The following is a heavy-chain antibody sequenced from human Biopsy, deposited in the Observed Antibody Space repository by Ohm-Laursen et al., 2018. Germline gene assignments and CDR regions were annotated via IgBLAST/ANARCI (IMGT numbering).Heavy chain of an antibody. Sequence: TLSLTCSVSGGSIKSYYWNWIRQSPGKGPEWIGFIYYTGHTNYNPSLKSRATISVDTSKNQFSLKVISVTAADTAVYYCARLTGDPSYWGQGILVTASS. CDR1: GGSIKSYY. J-gene: IGHJ4*02. CDR3: ARLTGDPSY. CDR2: IYYTGHT. D-gene: IGHD7-27*01. V-gene: IGHV4-59*01.